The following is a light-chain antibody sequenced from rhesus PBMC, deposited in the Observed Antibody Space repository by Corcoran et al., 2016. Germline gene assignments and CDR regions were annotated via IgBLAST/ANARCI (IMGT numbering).Light chain of an antibody. CDR3: QPYYSTPFA. Sequence: DIQMTQSPSSLSASVGDRVTITCRARQGITNDLTWYQQKPGATPKLLIYEASSLQSGIPSRFSGSGSGTDFTLTISNLQSEDFAAYYCQPYYSTPFAFGPRTKLDIK. CDR1: QGITND. V-gene: IGKV1-25*01. J-gene: IGKJ3*01. CDR2: EAS.